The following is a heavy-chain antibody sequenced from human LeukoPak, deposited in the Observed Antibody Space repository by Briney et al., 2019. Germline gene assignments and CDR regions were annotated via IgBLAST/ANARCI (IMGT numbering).Heavy chain of an antibody. V-gene: IGHV1-2*02. CDR1: GYTFTGYY. D-gene: IGHD6-13*01. CDR2: INPNSGGT. Sequence: ASVKVSCKASGYTFTGYYMHWVRQAPGQGLEWMGWINPNSGGTNYAQKFQGRVTMTRDTSISTACMELSRLRSDDTAVYYCARDPWQQLVVGYYYYGMDVWGQGTTVTVSS. J-gene: IGHJ6*02. CDR3: ARDPWQQLVVGYYYYGMDV.